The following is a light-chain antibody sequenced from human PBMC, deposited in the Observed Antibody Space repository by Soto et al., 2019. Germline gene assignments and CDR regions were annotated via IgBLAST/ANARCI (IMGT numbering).Light chain of an antibody. CDR2: VGTGGIVG. J-gene: IGLJ2*01. CDR3: XAXHGSGSNFV. CDR1: SGYSNYK. Sequence: QPVLTQPPSASASLGASVTLTCTLSSGYSNYKVDWYQQRPGKGPRFVMRVGTGGIVGSKGDGIPDRFSVLGSGLNRYLTIXXXXXXXXXXXXXXAXHGSGSNFVFGGGTKVTXL. V-gene: IGLV9-49*01.